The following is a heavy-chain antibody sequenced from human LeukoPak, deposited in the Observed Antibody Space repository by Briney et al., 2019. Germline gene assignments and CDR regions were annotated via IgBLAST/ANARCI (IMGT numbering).Heavy chain of an antibody. Sequence: ASVKVSCKASGGTFSSYAISWVRQAPGQGLEWMGGIIPIFGTANYAQKFQGRGTITTDESTSPAYMVLSSLRSEDTAVYYCARDVGIRAFDIWGQGTMVTVSS. J-gene: IGHJ3*02. CDR2: IIPIFGTA. D-gene: IGHD5-18*01. V-gene: IGHV1-69*05. CDR1: GGTFSSYA. CDR3: ARDVGIRAFDI.